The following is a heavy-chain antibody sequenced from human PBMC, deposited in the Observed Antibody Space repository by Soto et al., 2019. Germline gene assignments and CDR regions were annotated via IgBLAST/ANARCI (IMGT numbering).Heavy chain of an antibody. Sequence: GASVKVSCKASGYTFTSYDINWVRQATGQRLEWMGWMNPNSGNTGYSQKFQGRVTITRDTSASTAYMELSSLRSEDTAVYYCARDRGTDYGDYYFDYWGQGTLVTVSS. CDR2: MNPNSGNT. D-gene: IGHD4-17*01. V-gene: IGHV1-8*01. J-gene: IGHJ4*02. CDR3: ARDRGTDYGDYYFDY. CDR1: GYTFTSYD.